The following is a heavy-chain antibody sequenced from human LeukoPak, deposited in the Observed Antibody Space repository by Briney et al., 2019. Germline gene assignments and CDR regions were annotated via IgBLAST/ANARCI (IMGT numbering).Heavy chain of an antibody. CDR3: AKFRGGFKYYYYMDV. CDR2: ISSSGSTI. Sequence: GGSLRLSCAASGFTFSSYEMNWVRQAPGKGLEWVSYISSSGSTIYYADSVKGRFTISRDNSQNTLYLQMNSLRAEDTALYYCAKFRGGFKYYYYMDVWGKGTTVTVSS. V-gene: IGHV3-48*03. D-gene: IGHD3-16*01. J-gene: IGHJ6*03. CDR1: GFTFSSYE.